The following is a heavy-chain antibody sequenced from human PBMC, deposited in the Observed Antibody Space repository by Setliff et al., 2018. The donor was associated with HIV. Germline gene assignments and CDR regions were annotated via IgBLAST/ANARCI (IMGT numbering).Heavy chain of an antibody. CDR3: AKVNGYCSGGSCHGYNAMDV. CDR1: GDSISSDFY. D-gene: IGHD2-15*01. Sequence: SETLSLTCTVSGDSISSDFYWGWIRQPPGKGLEWIGSIYHSGNTYYMPSLQSRVTISVDMSKNQLSLKLSSVTAADTAVYYCAKVNGYCSGGSCHGYNAMDVWGQGTLVTVSS. V-gene: IGHV4-38-2*02. CDR2: IYHSGNT. J-gene: IGHJ4*02.